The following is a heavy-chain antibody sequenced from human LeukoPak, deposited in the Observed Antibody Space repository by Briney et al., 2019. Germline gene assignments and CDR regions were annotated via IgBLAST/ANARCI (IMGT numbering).Heavy chain of an antibody. CDR1: GYTFTSYG. V-gene: IGHV1-18*01. Sequence: WAPVKVSCKASGYTFTSYGISWVRQAPGQGLEWMGWISAYNGNTNYAQKLQGRVTMTTDTSTSTAYMELRSLRSDDTAVYYCARVPYDSSGYYSFSIDYWGQGTLVTVSS. CDR3: ARVPYDSSGYYSFSIDY. D-gene: IGHD3-22*01. J-gene: IGHJ4*02. CDR2: ISAYNGNT.